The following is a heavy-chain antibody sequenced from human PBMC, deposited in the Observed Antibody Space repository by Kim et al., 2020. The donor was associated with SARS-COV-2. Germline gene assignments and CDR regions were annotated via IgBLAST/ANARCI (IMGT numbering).Heavy chain of an antibody. Sequence: KSYVGCVKCRFTFSRDNAKSSLYVQVSSLRAEDTAVYYCVRFGVPYVIDVWGQGTAVTVSS. CDR2: K. CDR3: VRFGVPYVIDV. D-gene: IGHD3-16*01. V-gene: IGHV3-7*01. J-gene: IGHJ6*02.